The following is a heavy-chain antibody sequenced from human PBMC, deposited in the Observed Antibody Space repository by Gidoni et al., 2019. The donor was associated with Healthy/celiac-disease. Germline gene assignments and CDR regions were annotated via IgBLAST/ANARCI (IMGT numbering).Heavy chain of an antibody. J-gene: IGHJ4*02. Sequence: QVQLVESGGGVVQPGRSLRLSCSASGVTFSSDGMHWVRQAPGKGLEWVAVISYDGSNKYYADSVKGRFTISRDNSKNTLYLQMNSLRAEDTAVYYCAKDFSAYYFDYWGQGTLVTVSS. D-gene: IGHD3-10*01. CDR2: ISYDGSNK. CDR3: AKDFSAYYFDY. CDR1: GVTFSSDG. V-gene: IGHV3-30*18.